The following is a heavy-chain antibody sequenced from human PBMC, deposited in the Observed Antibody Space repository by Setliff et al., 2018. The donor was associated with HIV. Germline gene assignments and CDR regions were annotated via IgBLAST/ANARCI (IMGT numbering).Heavy chain of an antibody. D-gene: IGHD6-19*01. Sequence: ASVKVSCKASGYTFTSYAMHWVRQAPGQRLEWMGWINAGNGNTKYSQKLQGRVTMTTDTSTSTAYMELRSLRSDDTAVYYCARETNSGYSSGWYEGGVYYFDYWGQGTLVTVSS. CDR3: ARETNSGYSSGWYEGGVYYFDY. V-gene: IGHV1-3*01. CDR1: GYTFTSYA. CDR2: INAGNGNT. J-gene: IGHJ4*02.